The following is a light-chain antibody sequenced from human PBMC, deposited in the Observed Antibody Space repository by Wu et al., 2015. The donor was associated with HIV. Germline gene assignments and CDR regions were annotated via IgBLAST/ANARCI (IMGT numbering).Light chain of an antibody. CDR1: QYVSGAY. CDR3: QQYGRSPGYT. V-gene: IGKV3-20*01. J-gene: IGKJ2*01. CDR2: GAS. Sequence: TVLTQSPGTLSLSPGERATLSCRASQYVSGAYLAWYQQKPGQAPRLLIYGASSRATGIPDRFSGSGSGTDFTLTISRLKPEDVAVYYCQQYGRSPGYTFGQGTKVEIK.